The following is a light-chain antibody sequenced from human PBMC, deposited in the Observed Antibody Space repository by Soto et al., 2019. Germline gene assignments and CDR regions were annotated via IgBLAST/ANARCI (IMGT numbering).Light chain of an antibody. CDR2: RAS. CDR3: QHYGASPWT. CDR1: QSVPGSD. J-gene: IGKJ1*01. V-gene: IGKV3-20*01. Sequence: EIVMTQSPATLSVSPGGRASLCCRASQSVPGSDVAWYQQKPGQAPRVLIYRASIRATGISDRFSGSGSGTDFTLTISRLEPEDFAVYYCQHYGASPWTFGQGTTVDIK.